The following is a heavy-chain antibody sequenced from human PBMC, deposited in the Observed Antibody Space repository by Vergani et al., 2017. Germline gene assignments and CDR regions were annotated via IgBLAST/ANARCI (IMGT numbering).Heavy chain of an antibody. J-gene: IGHJ6*02. V-gene: IGHV4-34*01. D-gene: IGHD3-10*01. CDR3: ARGQSVRGVYSRSDGMDV. CDR2: INHSGST. CDR1: GGSFSGYY. Sequence: QVQLQQWGAGLLKPSETLSLTCAVYGGSFSGYYWSWIRQPPGKGLEWIGEINHSGSTNYNPSLKSRVTISVDTSKNKFSLKLSSVTAADTAVYYCARGQSVRGVYSRSDGMDVWGQGTTVTVSS.